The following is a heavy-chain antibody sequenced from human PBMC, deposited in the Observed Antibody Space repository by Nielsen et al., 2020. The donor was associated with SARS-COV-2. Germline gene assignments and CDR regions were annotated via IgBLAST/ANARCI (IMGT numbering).Heavy chain of an antibody. CDR3: ATDRYGMDV. V-gene: IGHV3-11*01. J-gene: IGHJ6*02. CDR1: GFTFSDYY. Sequence: GESLKISCAASGFTFSDYYMSWIRQAPGKGLEWLSYISGSDNATYYADSVKGRFTISRDNAKNSLYLQMNSLRAEDTAVYYCATDRYGMDVWGQGTTVTVSS. CDR2: ISGSDNAT.